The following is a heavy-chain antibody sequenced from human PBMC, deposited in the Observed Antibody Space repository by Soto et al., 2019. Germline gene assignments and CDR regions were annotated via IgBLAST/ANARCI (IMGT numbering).Heavy chain of an antibody. Sequence: QVQLVQSGAEVKKPGSSVKVSCKASGGTFSSYAISWVRQAPGQGLEWMGGIIPIFGTANYAQKFQGRVTITADESTSTAYMELSSLRSEDTAVYYCARSNKNIVVVPAAIELDYWGQGTLDTVSS. CDR3: ARSNKNIVVVPAAIELDY. CDR1: GGTFSSYA. CDR2: IIPIFGTA. J-gene: IGHJ4*02. D-gene: IGHD2-2*02. V-gene: IGHV1-69*01.